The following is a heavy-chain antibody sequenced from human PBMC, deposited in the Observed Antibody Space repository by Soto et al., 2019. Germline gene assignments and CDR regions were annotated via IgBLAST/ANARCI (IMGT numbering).Heavy chain of an antibody. V-gene: IGHV4-59*01. CDR1: GGSISSYY. J-gene: IGHJ4*02. D-gene: IGHD5-18*01. Sequence: PSETLSLTCTVSGGSISSYYWSWIRQPPGKGLEWIGYIYYSGSTNYNPSLKSRVTISVDTSKNQFSLKLSSVTAADTAVYYCARALGGYRSPLFDYWGQVTLVTVSS. CDR3: ARALGGYRSPLFDY. CDR2: IYYSGST.